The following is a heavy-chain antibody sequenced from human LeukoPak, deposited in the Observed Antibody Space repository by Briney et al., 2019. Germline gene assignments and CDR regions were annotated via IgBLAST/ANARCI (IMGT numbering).Heavy chain of an antibody. CDR1: GGTFSSYA. D-gene: IGHD3-9*01. Sequence: AASVKVSCKASGGTFSSYAISWVRQAPGQGLEWMGGIIPIFGTANYAQKFQGRVTITADKSTSTAYMELSSLRSEDTAVYYCARGRYDILTGYYYYYYYMDVWGKGTTVTVSS. V-gene: IGHV1-69*06. CDR2: IIPIFGTA. J-gene: IGHJ6*03. CDR3: ARGRYDILTGYYYYYYYMDV.